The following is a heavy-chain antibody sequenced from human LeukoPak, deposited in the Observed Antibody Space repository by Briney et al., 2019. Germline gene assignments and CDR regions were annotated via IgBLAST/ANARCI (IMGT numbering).Heavy chain of an antibody. V-gene: IGHV4-61*02. CDR3: ARASSSWYSPPAV. CDR2: IYTSGST. D-gene: IGHD6-13*01. Sequence: PSETLSLTCTVSGGSISSGSYYWSWIRQPAGKGLEWIGRIYTSGSTNYNPSLKSRVTISVDTSKNQFSLKLSSVTAADTAVYYCARASSSWYSPPAVWGKGTTVTISS. J-gene: IGHJ6*04. CDR1: GGSISSGSYY.